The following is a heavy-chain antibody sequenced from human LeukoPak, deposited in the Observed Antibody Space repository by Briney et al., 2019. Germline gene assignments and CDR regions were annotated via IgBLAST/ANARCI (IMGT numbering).Heavy chain of an antibody. Sequence: PGGSLRLSCAASGFTFSDYYMSWIRQAPGKGLEWVSYISSSGSTIYYADSVKGRFTISRDNAKNSLYLQMNSLRAEDTAVYYCASGYAGAVAETIEDYWGQGTLVTVSS. CDR3: ASGYAGAVAETIEDY. J-gene: IGHJ4*02. CDR1: GFTFSDYY. V-gene: IGHV3-11*01. CDR2: ISSSGSTI. D-gene: IGHD6-19*01.